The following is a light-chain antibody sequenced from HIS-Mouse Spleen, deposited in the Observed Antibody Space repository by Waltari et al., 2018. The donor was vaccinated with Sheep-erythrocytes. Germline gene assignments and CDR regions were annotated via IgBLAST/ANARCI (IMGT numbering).Light chain of an antibody. CDR3: QSYDSSNRV. J-gene: IGLJ3*02. CDR2: EDN. Sequence: NFMLTQPHSVSESPGKTVTISCTGSSGSIASNYVQWYQQRPGSAPPTVIYEDNQRPSGVPDRFSGSIDSSSNSASLTISGLKTEDEADYYCQSYDSSNRVFGGGTKLTVL. CDR1: SGSIASNY. V-gene: IGLV6-57*02.